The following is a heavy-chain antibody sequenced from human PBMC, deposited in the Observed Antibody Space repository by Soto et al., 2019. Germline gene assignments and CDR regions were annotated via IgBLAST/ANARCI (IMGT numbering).Heavy chain of an antibody. D-gene: IGHD4-17*01. CDR3: TTDSHAFTDYGDSYYYYGMDV. CDR2: IKSKTDGGTT. Sequence: GGSLRLSCAASGFTFSNAWMNWVRQAPGKGLEWVGRIKSKTDGGTTDYAAPVKGRFTISRDDSKNTLYLQMNSLKTEDTAVYYCTTDSHAFTDYGDSYYYYGMDVWGQGTTDTVSS. CDR1: GFTFSNAW. J-gene: IGHJ6*02. V-gene: IGHV3-15*07.